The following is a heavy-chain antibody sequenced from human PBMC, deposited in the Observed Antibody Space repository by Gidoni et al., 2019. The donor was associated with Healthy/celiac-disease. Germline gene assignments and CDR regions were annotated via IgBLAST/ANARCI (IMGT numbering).Heavy chain of an antibody. D-gene: IGHD4-17*01. CDR2: IYYSGST. V-gene: IGHV4-31*03. CDR1: GAPLSSGGYY. CDR3: AGSDYGDYPLDY. J-gene: IGHJ4*02. Sequence: QVQLQESGPGLVKPSQTLSLTCTVSGAPLSSGGYYWSWIRQHPGQGLEWIGYIYYSGSTYYNPSLESRVTISVDTSKNQFSLKLSAVTAADTAVYYCAGSDYGDYPLDYWGQGTLVTVSA.